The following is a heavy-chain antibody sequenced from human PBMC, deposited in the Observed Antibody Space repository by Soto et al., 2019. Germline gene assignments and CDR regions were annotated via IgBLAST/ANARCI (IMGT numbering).Heavy chain of an antibody. V-gene: IGHV1-58*01. CDR3: AAVYGYNPGEDYDS. CDR2: IVVGSGNT. D-gene: IGHD3-10*01. CDR1: GFAFTSSA. J-gene: IGHJ5*01. Sequence: SVYVSCKTSGFAFTSSAVQWVRPARGQRLELIGWIVVGSGNTNYAQKFQERVAITRDMSTRTAYMELSSLRYEDTAVYYCAAVYGYNPGEDYDSWGQRTLVPVSS.